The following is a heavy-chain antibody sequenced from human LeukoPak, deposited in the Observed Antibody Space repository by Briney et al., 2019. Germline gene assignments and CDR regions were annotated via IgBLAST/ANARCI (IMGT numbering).Heavy chain of an antibody. J-gene: IGHJ4*02. CDR3: ARDGSLIWGYCSSTSCRTFDY. Sequence: GASVKVSCKASGYTFTSYGISWVRQAPGQGLEWMGWISAYNGNANYAQKLQGRVTMTTDTSTSTAYMELRSLRSDDTAVYYCARDGSLIWGYCSSTSCRTFDYWGQGTLVTVSS. D-gene: IGHD2-2*01. CDR1: GYTFTSYG. CDR2: ISAYNGNA. V-gene: IGHV1-18*01.